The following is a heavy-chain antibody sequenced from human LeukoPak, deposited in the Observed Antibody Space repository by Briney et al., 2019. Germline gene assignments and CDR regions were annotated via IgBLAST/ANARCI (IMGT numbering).Heavy chain of an antibody. CDR1: GVPISSYY. CDR2: IYYSGNI. Sequence: SETLSLTCSVSGVPISSYYWSWIRQPPGKGLDWIGYIYYSGNINYKSPLKSRVTISGDTSKNQFSLKLSSVTAADTAVYYCARHAESGYDRFDHWGQGTLVTVSS. V-gene: IGHV4-59*08. CDR3: ARHAESGYDRFDH. D-gene: IGHD5-12*01. J-gene: IGHJ4*02.